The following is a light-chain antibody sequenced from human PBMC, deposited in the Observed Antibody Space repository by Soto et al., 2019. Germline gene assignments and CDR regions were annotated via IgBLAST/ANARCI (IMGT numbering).Light chain of an antibody. CDR1: SSDVGGYNY. CDR2: DVS. CDR3: SSYTSSSTLV. V-gene: IGLV2-14*01. J-gene: IGLJ2*01. Sequence: QSAPTQPASVSGSPGQSITISCTGTSSDVGGYNYVSWYQQYPGKAPKLMIYDVSNRPSGVSNRFSGSKSGNTASLTISGLQAEDEADYYCSSYTSSSTLVFGGGTKLTVL.